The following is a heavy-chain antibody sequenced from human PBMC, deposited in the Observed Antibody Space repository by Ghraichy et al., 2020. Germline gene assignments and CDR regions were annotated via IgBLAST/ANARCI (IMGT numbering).Heavy chain of an antibody. CDR1: GFTFSSYA. D-gene: IGHD2-15*01. Sequence: GESLNISCAAFGFTFSSYAMSWVRQAPGKGLEWVSAISGSGGNTYYADSVKGRFTFSRDNSKNTLYLQMNSLRAEDTAVYYCAKDVGRGGGSCFHHWGQGTLVTVSS. J-gene: IGHJ1*01. CDR2: ISGSGGNT. V-gene: IGHV3-23*01. CDR3: AKDVGRGGGSCFHH.